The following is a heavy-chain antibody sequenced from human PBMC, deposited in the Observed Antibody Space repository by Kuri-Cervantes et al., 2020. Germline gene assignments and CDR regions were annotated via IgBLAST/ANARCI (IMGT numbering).Heavy chain of an antibody. V-gene: IGHV3-33*01. J-gene: IGHJ3*02. CDR1: GFTFSSYG. D-gene: IGHD3-16*01. Sequence: GESLKISCAASGFTFSSYGMHWVRQAPGKGLEWVAVIWYDGSSKYYADSVKGRFTISRDNSKNTLYLQMNSLRAEDTAVYYCARGDRGDDAFDIWGQGTMVTVSS. CDR3: ARGDRGDDAFDI. CDR2: IWYDGSSK.